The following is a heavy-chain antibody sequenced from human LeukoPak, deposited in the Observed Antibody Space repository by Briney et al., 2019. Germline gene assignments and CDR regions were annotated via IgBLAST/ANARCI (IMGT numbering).Heavy chain of an antibody. CDR2: INQDGGEK. D-gene: IGHD3-10*01. CDR1: GFTFSSRW. CDR3: ARARDYYGSGSSHFDY. J-gene: IGHJ4*02. V-gene: IGHV3-7*01. Sequence: GGSLRLSCAASGFTFSSRWLSWVRQAPGKGLEWVANINQDGGEKYYVDSVKGRFTISRDNAKNSLYLQMNSLRAEDTAVYYCARARDYYGSGSSHFDYWGQGTLVTVSS.